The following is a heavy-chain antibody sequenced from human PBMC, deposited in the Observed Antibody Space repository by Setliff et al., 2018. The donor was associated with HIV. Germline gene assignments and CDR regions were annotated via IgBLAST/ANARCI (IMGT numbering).Heavy chain of an antibody. D-gene: IGHD2-15*01. Sequence: ASVKVSCKASGYTFTSYAMHWVRQAPGQRLEWMGWINAGNAITKFSQKFQGRVTITRDTSASTAYMELSSLRSEDTAVYYCASSEESRVVVAALDYWGQGTLVTAPQ. CDR2: INAGNAIT. CDR3: ASSEESRVVVAALDY. CDR1: GYTFTSYA. J-gene: IGHJ4*02. V-gene: IGHV1-3*01.